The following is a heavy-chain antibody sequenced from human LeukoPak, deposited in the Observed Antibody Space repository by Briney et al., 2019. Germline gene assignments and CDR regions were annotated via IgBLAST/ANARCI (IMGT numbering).Heavy chain of an antibody. CDR1: GGSISSSSYY. Sequence: SETLSLTCTVSGGSISSSSYYWGWVRQPPGKGLEWVGSIYYSGSTYYNPSLKSRVTISVDTSKNQFSLKLSSVTAADTAVYYCARLVVSTWYHEVLLGRDYWGQGTLVTVSS. V-gene: IGHV4-39*01. CDR3: ARLVVSTWYHEVLLGRDY. J-gene: IGHJ4*02. D-gene: IGHD6-13*01. CDR2: IYYSGST.